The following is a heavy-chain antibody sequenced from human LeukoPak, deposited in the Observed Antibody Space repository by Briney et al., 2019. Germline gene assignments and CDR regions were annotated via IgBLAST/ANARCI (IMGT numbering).Heavy chain of an antibody. V-gene: IGHV4-59*01. CDR3: ARDDTRYSSGLSY. Sequence: SETLSLTCTASGGSISSYYWSWIRQPPGKGLEWIGYIYYSGSTNYNPSLKSRVTISVDTSKNQFSLKLSSVTAADTAVYYCARDDTRYSSGLSYWGQGTLVTVSS. J-gene: IGHJ4*02. CDR1: GGSISSYY. D-gene: IGHD6-19*01. CDR2: IYYSGST.